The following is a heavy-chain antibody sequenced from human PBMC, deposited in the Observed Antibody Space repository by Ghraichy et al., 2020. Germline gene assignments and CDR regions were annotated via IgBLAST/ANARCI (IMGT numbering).Heavy chain of an antibody. V-gene: IGHV3-15*01. J-gene: IGHJ4*02. CDR1: GFTFSNAW. Sequence: LSLTCAASGFTFSNAWMSWVRQAPGKGLEWVGRIKSKTDGGTTDYAAPVKGRFTISRDDSKNTLYLQMNSLKTEDTAVYYCTTVVRLYSSGWYFDYWGQGTLVTVSS. D-gene: IGHD6-19*01. CDR2: IKSKTDGGTT. CDR3: TTVVRLYSSGWYFDY.